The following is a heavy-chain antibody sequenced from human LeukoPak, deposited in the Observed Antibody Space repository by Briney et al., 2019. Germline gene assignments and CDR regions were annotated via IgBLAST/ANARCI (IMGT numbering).Heavy chain of an antibody. J-gene: IGHJ4*02. D-gene: IGHD3-22*01. V-gene: IGHV3-9*01. CDR3: TKDFYRDFYDSVDYYFHY. Sequence: GGSLRLSCAASGFIFDDFAMHWVRQVPGTGLEWVSGINSNNGIIGYADSVKGRFSISRDNAKDSLYLQMISLRPEDTALYYCTKDFYRDFYDSVDYYFHYWGQGALVTVSS. CDR1: GFIFDDFA. CDR2: INSNNGII.